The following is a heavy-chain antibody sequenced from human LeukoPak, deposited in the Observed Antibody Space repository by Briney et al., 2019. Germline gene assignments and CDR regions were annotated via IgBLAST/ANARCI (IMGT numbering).Heavy chain of an antibody. V-gene: IGHV3-23*01. CDR2: ISGSGGST. Sequence: GGTLRLSCAASGFTFSSYGMSWVRQAPGKGLEWVSAISGSGGSTYYADSVKGRFTISRDNSKNTLYLQMNSLRAEDTAVYYCAKDHPYSITIFGVVIIGSDAFDIWGQGTMVTVSS. J-gene: IGHJ3*02. D-gene: IGHD3-3*01. CDR3: AKDHPYSITIFGVVIIGSDAFDI. CDR1: GFTFSSYG.